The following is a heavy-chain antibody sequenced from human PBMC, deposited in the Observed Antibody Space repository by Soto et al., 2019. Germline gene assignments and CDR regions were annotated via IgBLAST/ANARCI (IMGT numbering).Heavy chain of an antibody. D-gene: IGHD6-13*01. J-gene: IGHJ6*02. Sequence: QVQLVQSGAEVKKPGSSVKVSCKASGGTFSSYAISWVRQAPGQGLEWMGGIIPIFATANYAQKLQGRVTMTADEYTSTAYMEMSSLRSEDTAVYYCARSMVLDSSSWYGPYYYYGMDVWGQGTTVTVAS. V-gene: IGHV1-69*01. CDR1: GGTFSSYA. CDR2: IIPIFATA. CDR3: ARSMVLDSSSWYGPYYYYGMDV.